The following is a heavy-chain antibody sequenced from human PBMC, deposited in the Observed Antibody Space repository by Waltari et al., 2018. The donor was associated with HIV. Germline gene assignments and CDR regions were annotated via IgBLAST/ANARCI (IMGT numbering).Heavy chain of an antibody. CDR3: ARDRSQYYGMDV. J-gene: IGHJ6*02. CDR1: GFSVGGNY. Sequence: ELQVVESGGGLLQSGGSLRLSCVAYGFSVGGNYMTWVRPASGKGLEWVSVIYTGVSTYYADSVKGRFTISRDSAKNTVYLQMNSLRVEDTAKYYCARDRSQYYGMDVWGQGTAVTVSS. D-gene: IGHD4-4*01. V-gene: IGHV3-53*01. CDR2: IYTGVST.